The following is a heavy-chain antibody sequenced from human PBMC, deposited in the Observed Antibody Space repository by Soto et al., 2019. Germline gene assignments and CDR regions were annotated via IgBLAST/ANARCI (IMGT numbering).Heavy chain of an antibody. D-gene: IGHD4-17*01. V-gene: IGHV3-23*01. Sequence: GGSLRLSCVASGFTFSNYVMSWVRQPPGKGLEWVSVISGSGDRTYYADSVKGRFTISRDNSKNTLYLQMDSLRAEDTAVYYCARLNSGDYGLDYFAYWGHGTLVTVSS. CDR2: ISGSGDRT. CDR3: ARLNSGDYGLDYFAY. J-gene: IGHJ4*01. CDR1: GFTFSNYV.